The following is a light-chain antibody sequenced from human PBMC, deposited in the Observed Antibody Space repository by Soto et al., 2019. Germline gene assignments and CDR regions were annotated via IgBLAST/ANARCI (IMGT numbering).Light chain of an antibody. CDR2: LAS. Sequence: DIQMTQSPSTLSASVADRVTISCRASQSISSWLAWYQQKPGKAPKLLIYLASSLQTGAPSRFSGSGSGTEFTLTISSLQPDDFATYYCQQYNTYPWTFGQGTKVDIK. CDR1: QSISSW. V-gene: IGKV1-5*03. CDR3: QQYNTYPWT. J-gene: IGKJ1*01.